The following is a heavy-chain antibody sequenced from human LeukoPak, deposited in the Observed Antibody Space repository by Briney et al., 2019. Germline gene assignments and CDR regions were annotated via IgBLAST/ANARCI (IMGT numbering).Heavy chain of an antibody. CDR1: GYSFTSYW. Sequence: GESLKISCKGSGYSFTSYWIGWVRQMPGKGLEWRGIIYPGDSDTRYSPSFQGQVTISADKSISTAYLQWSSLKHSDTAMYYCASHGFGLYCSGGSCYSARRWFDPWGQGTLVTVSS. V-gene: IGHV5-51*01. D-gene: IGHD2-15*01. CDR2: IYPGDSDT. CDR3: ASHGFGLYCSGGSCYSARRWFDP. J-gene: IGHJ5*02.